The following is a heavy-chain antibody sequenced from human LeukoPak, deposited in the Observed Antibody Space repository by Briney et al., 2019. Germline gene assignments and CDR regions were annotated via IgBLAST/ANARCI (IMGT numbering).Heavy chain of an antibody. CDR1: GGSFSNYY. J-gene: IGHJ4*02. D-gene: IGHD6-19*01. Sequence: SETLSLTCAVYGGSFSNYYWSWIRQPPGKGLEWIGEINHSGSTNYNPSLKSRVTISVDTSKNQFSLKLTSVTAADTAVYYCARARGAVAIDYWGQGTLVTVSS. CDR2: INHSGST. V-gene: IGHV4-34*01. CDR3: ARARGAVAIDY.